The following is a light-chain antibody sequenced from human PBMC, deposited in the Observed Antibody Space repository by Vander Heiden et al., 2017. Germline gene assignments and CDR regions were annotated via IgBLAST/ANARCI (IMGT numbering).Light chain of an antibody. V-gene: IGKV1-5*03. CDR3: QQYKSRST. J-gene: IGKJ1*01. CDR2: QAS. Sequence: DSHISQSPTTLSASVGDRVIITCRASQSISHWLAWFQHKPGNAPKLLIYQASTLESGVTSRCGGSGAGTEFTLTISSLQPDDFATYFCQQYKSRSTFGQGTKVEIK. CDR1: QSISHW.